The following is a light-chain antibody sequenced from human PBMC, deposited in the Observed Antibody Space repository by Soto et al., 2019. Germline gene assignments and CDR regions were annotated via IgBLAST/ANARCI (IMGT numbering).Light chain of an antibody. CDR2: NNN. CDR3: AAWDDSLNGWV. Sequence: QSVLTQPPSASGTPGQRVTISCSGSSSNIGSNTVNWCQQLPGTAPKLLIYNNNQRPSGVPDRFSGSKSGTSASLAISGLQSEDEADYYCAAWDDSLNGWVFGGGTKLTVL. J-gene: IGLJ3*02. V-gene: IGLV1-44*01. CDR1: SSNIGSNT.